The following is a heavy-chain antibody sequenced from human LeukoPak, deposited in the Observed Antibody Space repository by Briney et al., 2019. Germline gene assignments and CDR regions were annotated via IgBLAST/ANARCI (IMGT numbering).Heavy chain of an antibody. CDR2: IDPNSGGT. D-gene: IGHD2-2*01. V-gene: IGHV1-2*02. CDR1: GYTFTGYY. J-gene: IGHJ6*02. CDR3: AIGLGYCSSTSCPKDKPDLNYYYYGMDV. Sequence: ASVKVSCKASGYTFTGYYMHWVRQAPGQGLEWMGWIDPNSGGTNYAQKFQGRVTMTRDTSISTAYMELSRLRSDDTAVYYCAIGLGYCSSTSCPKDKPDLNYYYYGMDVWGQGTTVTVSS.